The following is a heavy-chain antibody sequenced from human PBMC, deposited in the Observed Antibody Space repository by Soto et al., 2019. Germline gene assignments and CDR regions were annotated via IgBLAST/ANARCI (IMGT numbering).Heavy chain of an antibody. CDR2: IWFDGVKE. J-gene: IGHJ6*03. CDR3: TRDTFDV. CDR1: GFSFSTYA. V-gene: IGHV3-33*01. Sequence: PGGSLRLSCAVSGFSFSTYAMHWVRQAPGKGLEWLAIIWFDGVKEYYAESVRGRFTISIDNSKNTVFLQMDTVGAEDSALYYCTRDTFDVWGKGTTVTV.